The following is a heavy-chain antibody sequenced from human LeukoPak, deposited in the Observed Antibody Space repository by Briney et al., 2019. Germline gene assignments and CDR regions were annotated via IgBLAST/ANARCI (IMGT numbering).Heavy chain of an antibody. Sequence: SETLSLTCTVSGGSISSSSYYWGWIRQPPGKGLEWIGSIYYSGSTYYNPSLKSRVTISVDTSKNRLSLKLSSVTAADTAVYYCARDGGIVGATPFDYWGQGTLVTVSS. CDR3: ARDGGIVGATPFDY. CDR2: IYYSGST. D-gene: IGHD1-26*01. V-gene: IGHV4-39*07. J-gene: IGHJ4*02. CDR1: GGSISSSSYY.